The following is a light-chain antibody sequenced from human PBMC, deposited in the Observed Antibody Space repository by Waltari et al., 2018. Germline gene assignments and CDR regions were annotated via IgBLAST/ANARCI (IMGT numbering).Light chain of an antibody. CDR2: EVT. CDR3: SSYAGIRKLV. Sequence: QSALTQPPSASGSPGQSVTISCTGTTSDVGFYDYVPWYQQHPGKAPRLIIFEVTKRPPGVPVRFSGSKSGTPASLTVSGLQTEDEGDYYCSSYAGIRKLVFGGGTKLTVL. J-gene: IGLJ2*01. V-gene: IGLV2-8*01. CDR1: TSDVGFYDY.